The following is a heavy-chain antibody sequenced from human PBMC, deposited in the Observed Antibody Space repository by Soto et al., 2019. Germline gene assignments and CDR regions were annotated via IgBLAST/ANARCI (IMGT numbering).Heavy chain of an antibody. CDR1: GYSISSSNW. CDR2: IYYSGTT. CDR3: ARREIQGPIDY. V-gene: IGHV4-28*01. Sequence: QVPLQESGPGLVKPSDTLSLPCAVSGYSISSSNWWGWIRQPPGKGLEWIGYIYYSGTTYYNPSLTSRVTMSVDTSKNQFSLKLTSLTAVDTAVYYCARREIQGPIDYWGQGTLVTVSS. J-gene: IGHJ4*02. D-gene: IGHD1-26*01.